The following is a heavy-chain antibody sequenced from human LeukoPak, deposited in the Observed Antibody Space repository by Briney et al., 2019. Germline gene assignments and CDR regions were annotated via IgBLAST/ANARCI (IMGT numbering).Heavy chain of an antibody. Sequence: PGGSLRLSCAASGFTLSSYAMHWVRQAPGKGLEGVAVISYDGSNKYYADSVKGRFTISRDNSKNTLYLQMNSLRAEDTAVYNCARDLPAMDPELGYYYGMDVWGQGTTVTVSS. D-gene: IGHD5-18*01. CDR3: ARDLPAMDPELGYYYGMDV. CDR2: ISYDGSNK. CDR1: GFTLSSYA. V-gene: IGHV3-30*04. J-gene: IGHJ6*02.